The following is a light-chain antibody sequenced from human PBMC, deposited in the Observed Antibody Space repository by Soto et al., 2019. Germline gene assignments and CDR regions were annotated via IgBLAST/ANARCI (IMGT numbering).Light chain of an antibody. CDR2: AAS. CDR3: QQLNSSPFT. J-gene: IGKJ3*01. CDR1: QGISNY. V-gene: IGKV1-9*01. Sequence: DIQLTQSPSFLSASVGDRVTITCRASQGISNYLAWYQQKPGKAPQLLIYAASTLQSGVPSRFSGSGSGTEFTLTISSLQPEDFATYCYQQLNSSPFTFGPGTKVDIK.